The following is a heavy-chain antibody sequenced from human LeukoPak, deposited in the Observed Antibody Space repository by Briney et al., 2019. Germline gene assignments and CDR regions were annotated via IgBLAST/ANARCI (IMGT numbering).Heavy chain of an antibody. Sequence: SGGSLRLSCAASGFTFSSYGMHWVRQAPGKGLEWVAVIWYDGSNKYYADSVKGRFTISRDNSKNTLYLQMNSLRAEDTAVYYCARDSGYSYGYFDYWGQGTLVTVSS. V-gene: IGHV3-33*01. CDR1: GFTFSSYG. CDR2: IWYDGSNK. J-gene: IGHJ4*02. D-gene: IGHD5-18*01. CDR3: ARDSGYSYGYFDY.